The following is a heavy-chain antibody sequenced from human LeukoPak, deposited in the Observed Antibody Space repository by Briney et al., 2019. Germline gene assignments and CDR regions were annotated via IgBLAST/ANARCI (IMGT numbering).Heavy chain of an antibody. J-gene: IGHJ4*02. CDR3: ARGNGDYPLDY. V-gene: IGHV4-30-4*01. Sequence: SETLSLTCAVYGGSFSGYYWSWVRQPPGKGLECIGYMFYSGSTYYNPSLKSRVTMSVDTSKNHFSLKLSSVTAADTAFYYCARGNGDYPLDYWGQGTLVTVSS. D-gene: IGHD4-17*01. CDR2: MFYSGST. CDR1: GGSFSGYY.